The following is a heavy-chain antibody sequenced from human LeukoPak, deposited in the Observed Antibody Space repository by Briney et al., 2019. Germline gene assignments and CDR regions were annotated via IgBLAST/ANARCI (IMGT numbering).Heavy chain of an antibody. Sequence: GGSLRLSCAASGFTFSSYAMSWVRQAPGKGPEWVSAISGSGGSTYYADSVKGRFTISRDNSKNTLYLQMNSLRAEDTAVYYCAKGAAIVVAAAGVLFDYWGQGTLVTVSS. J-gene: IGHJ4*02. CDR3: AKGAAIVVAAAGVLFDY. CDR1: GFTFSSYA. CDR2: ISGSGGST. V-gene: IGHV3-23*01. D-gene: IGHD2-2*01.